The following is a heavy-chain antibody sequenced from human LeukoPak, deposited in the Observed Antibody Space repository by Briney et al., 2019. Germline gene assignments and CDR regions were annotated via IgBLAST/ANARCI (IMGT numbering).Heavy chain of an antibody. Sequence: GSSVKVSCKASGGTFSSYAISWVRQAPGQGLEWMGGIIPIFGTANYAQKFQGRVTITADESTSTAYMELSSLRSEDTAVYYCARGASPGPAKGYFDYWGQGTLVTVSS. CDR1: GGTFSSYA. CDR3: ARGASPGPAKGYFDY. CDR2: IIPIFGTA. V-gene: IGHV1-69*01. J-gene: IGHJ4*02.